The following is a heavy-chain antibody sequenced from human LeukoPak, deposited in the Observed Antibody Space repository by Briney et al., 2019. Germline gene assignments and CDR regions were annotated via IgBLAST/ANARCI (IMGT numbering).Heavy chain of an antibody. CDR2: ISGSGGST. CDR1: GFTFSSYS. V-gene: IGHV3-23*01. CDR3: AKELPVDTAMVTAGTHPFDY. Sequence: GGSLRLSCAASGFTFSSYSMNWVRQAPGKGLEWVSAISGSGGSTYYADSVKGRFTISRDNSKNTLYLQMNSLRAEDTAVYYCAKELPVDTAMVTAGTHPFDYWGQGTLVTVSS. D-gene: IGHD5-18*01. J-gene: IGHJ4*02.